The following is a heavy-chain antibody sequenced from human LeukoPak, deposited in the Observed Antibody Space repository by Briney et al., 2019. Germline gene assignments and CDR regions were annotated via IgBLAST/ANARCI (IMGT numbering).Heavy chain of an antibody. D-gene: IGHD2-2*01. CDR3: ARDLTCSSTSCENNWFDP. Sequence: ASVKVSCKAPGYTFTGYYMHWVRQAPGQGLEWMGWINPNSGGTNYAQKFQGRVTMTRDTSISTAYMELSRLRSDDTAVYYCARDLTCSSTSCENNWFDPWGQGTLVTVSS. J-gene: IGHJ5*02. V-gene: IGHV1-2*02. CDR2: INPNSGGT. CDR1: GYTFTGYY.